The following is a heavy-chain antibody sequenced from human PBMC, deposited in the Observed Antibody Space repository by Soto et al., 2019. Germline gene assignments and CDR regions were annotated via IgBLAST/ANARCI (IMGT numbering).Heavy chain of an antibody. CDR1: GYTFTSYD. CDR2: MNPNSGNT. J-gene: IGHJ4*02. V-gene: IGHV1-8*01. Sequence: GASVKFSCKSSGYTFTSYDINWVRQATGQGLEWMGWMNPNSGNTGYAQKFQRRVTMTRNTSISTAYMALSSLRSEDTAVYYCASGLRWKGFDYWGQGTLVTVSS. CDR3: ASGLRWKGFDY. D-gene: IGHD5-12*01.